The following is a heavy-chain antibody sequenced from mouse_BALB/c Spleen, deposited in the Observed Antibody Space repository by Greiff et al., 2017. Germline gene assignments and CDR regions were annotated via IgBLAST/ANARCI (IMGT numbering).Heavy chain of an antibody. CDR3: ARDGDGNYYFDY. Sequence: EVKLMESGGGLVKPGGSLKLSCAASGFTFSDYYLYWVRQTPEKRLEWVATISDGGSYTYYPDSVKGRFTISRDNAKNNLYLQMSSLKSEDTAMYYCARDGDGNYYFDYWGQGTTLTVSS. D-gene: IGHD2-1*01. CDR2: ISDGGSYT. J-gene: IGHJ2*01. V-gene: IGHV5-4*02. CDR1: GFTFSDYY.